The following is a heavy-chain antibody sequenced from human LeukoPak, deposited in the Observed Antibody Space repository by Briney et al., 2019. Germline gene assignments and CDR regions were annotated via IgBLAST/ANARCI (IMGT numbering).Heavy chain of an antibody. V-gene: IGHV3-15*01. Sequence: GGSLRLSCAASGXTFSYAWVTWVRQAPGKGLEWVGRIRGKTAGGTTDYAAPVKGRFPISRDDSKNTLYLQMNSLRTEDAAVYYCTTEMDTAIYYWGQGTLVTVSS. CDR2: IRGKTAGGTT. D-gene: IGHD5-18*01. CDR1: GXTFSYAW. CDR3: TTEMDTAIYY. J-gene: IGHJ4*02.